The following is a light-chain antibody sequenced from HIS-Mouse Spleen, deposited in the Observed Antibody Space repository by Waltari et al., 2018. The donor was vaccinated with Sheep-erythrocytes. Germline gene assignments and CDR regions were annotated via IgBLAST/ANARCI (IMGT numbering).Light chain of an antibody. J-gene: IGKJ2*01. Sequence: DIQMTQSPSSLSASVGDRVTITCRARQGIRNDLGWYQQKPEKAPKRLIYAASSLQSGVPSRFSGSGSETEFTLTISSLQPEDFATYYCLQHNSYPHTFGQGTKLEIK. CDR1: QGIRND. V-gene: IGKV1-17*01. CDR3: LQHNSYPHT. CDR2: AAS.